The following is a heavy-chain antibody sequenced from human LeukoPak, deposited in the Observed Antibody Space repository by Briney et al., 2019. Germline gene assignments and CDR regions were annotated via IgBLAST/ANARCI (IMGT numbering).Heavy chain of an antibody. Sequence: GGSLRLSCAASGFTFSSYSMNWVRQAPGKGLEWVSSISSSSSYIYYADSVKGRFTISRDNAKNSLYPQMNSLRAEDTAVYYCARDPIKRGYLDYWGQGTLVTVSS. D-gene: IGHD5-12*01. V-gene: IGHV3-21*01. CDR2: ISSSSSYI. CDR1: GFTFSSYS. CDR3: ARDPIKRGYLDY. J-gene: IGHJ4*02.